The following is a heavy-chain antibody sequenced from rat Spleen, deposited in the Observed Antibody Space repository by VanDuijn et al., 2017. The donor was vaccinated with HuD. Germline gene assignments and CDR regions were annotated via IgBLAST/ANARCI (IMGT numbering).Heavy chain of an antibody. CDR2: ISSDGGRK. CDR3: TRHGYNSYFDY. D-gene: IGHD1-9*01. Sequence: EVQLVESDGGLVQPGRSLKLSCAASGFTLSDYYMAWVRQAPTKGLAWVTTISSDGGRKFYRDSVKGRFTISRDNAKSSLYLQMDSLRSEDTATYYCTRHGYNSYFDYWGQGVMVTVSS. CDR1: GFTLSDYY. J-gene: IGHJ2*01. V-gene: IGHV5-29*01.